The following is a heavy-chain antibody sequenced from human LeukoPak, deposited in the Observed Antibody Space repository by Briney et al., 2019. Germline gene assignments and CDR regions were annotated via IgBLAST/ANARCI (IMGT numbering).Heavy chain of an antibody. Sequence: PGGSLRLSCAASGFTFSNYWIHWVRQAPGKGLVWVSRFNGDGVSTTYADSVKGRFTNSSDNAKNTLYLQMNSLRDEDTAVYYCARGTGTTFDYWGQGTLVTVSS. CDR3: ARGTGTTFDY. CDR2: FNGDGVST. CDR1: GFTFSNYW. V-gene: IGHV3-74*01. J-gene: IGHJ4*02. D-gene: IGHD1-1*01.